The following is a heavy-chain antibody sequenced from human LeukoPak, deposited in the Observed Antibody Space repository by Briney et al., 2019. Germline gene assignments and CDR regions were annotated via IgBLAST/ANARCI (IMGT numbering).Heavy chain of an antibody. D-gene: IGHD2-15*01. CDR2: ISSSGSTI. J-gene: IGHJ4*02. Sequence: PGGSLRLSCAASGFTFSDYYMSWIRQAPGKGLEWVSYISSSGSTIYYADSVKGRFTISRDNAKNSLYLQMNSLRAEDTAVYYCARDSSVVSLNFDNWGQGTLVSVSS. CDR3: ARDSSVVSLNFDN. CDR1: GFTFSDYY. V-gene: IGHV3-11*04.